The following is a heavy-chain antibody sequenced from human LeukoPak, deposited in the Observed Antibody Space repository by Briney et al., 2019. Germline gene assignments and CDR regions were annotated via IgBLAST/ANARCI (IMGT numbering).Heavy chain of an antibody. D-gene: IGHD5-12*01. V-gene: IGHV4-4*02. CDR1: GGSISSSNW. CDR2: IYHSGST. J-gene: IGHJ4*02. CDR3: ASSAVGWLRFDH. Sequence: SGTLSLTCAVSGGSISSSNWWTWVRQPPGKGLEWIGEIYHSGSTNYNPSLKSRVTISVDTSKNQFSLNLSSVTAADTAVYYCASSAVGWLRFDHWGQGTLVTVSS.